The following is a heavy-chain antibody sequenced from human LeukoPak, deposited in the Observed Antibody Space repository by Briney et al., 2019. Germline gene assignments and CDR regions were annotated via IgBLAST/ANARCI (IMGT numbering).Heavy chain of an antibody. J-gene: IGHJ6*04. CDR2: ISSSSSYI. CDR3: ARDQQWFGELLYGMDV. V-gene: IGHV3-21*01. Sequence: GGSLRLSCAASGFTFSSYSMNRVRQAPGKGLEWVSSISSSSSYIYYADSVKGRFTISRDNAKNSLYLQMNSLRAEDTAVYYCARDQQWFGELLYGMDVWGKGTTVTVCS. D-gene: IGHD3-10*01. CDR1: GFTFSSYS.